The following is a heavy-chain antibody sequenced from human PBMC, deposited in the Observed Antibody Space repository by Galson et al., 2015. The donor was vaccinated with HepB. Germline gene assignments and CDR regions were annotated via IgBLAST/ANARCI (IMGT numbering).Heavy chain of an antibody. Sequence: SVKVSCKASGGTFSSYAISWVRQAPGQGLEWMGRIIPILGIANYAQKFQGRVTITADKSTCTAYMELSSLRSEDTAVYYCARVQGTAMAYYYYYGMDVWGQGTTVTVSS. J-gene: IGHJ6*02. V-gene: IGHV1-69*04. CDR2: IIPILGIA. D-gene: IGHD5-18*01. CDR3: ARVQGTAMAYYYYYGMDV. CDR1: GGTFSSYA.